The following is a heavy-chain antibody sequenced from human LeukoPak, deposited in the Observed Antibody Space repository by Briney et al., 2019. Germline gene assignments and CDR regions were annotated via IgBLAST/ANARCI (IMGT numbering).Heavy chain of an antibody. Sequence: GGSLRLSCAASGFTFSSYEMNWVRQAPGKGLQWVSYISSSGSTIDYADSVKGRFTISRDNAKNSLYLQMNSLRAEDTAVYYCARGVEWHIVATTAFDIWGQGTMVTVSS. CDR1: GFTFSSYE. CDR2: ISSSGSTI. CDR3: ARGVEWHIVATTAFDI. V-gene: IGHV3-48*03. J-gene: IGHJ3*02. D-gene: IGHD5-12*01.